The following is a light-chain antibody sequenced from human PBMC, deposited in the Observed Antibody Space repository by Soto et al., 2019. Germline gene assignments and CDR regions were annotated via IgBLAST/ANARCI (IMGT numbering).Light chain of an antibody. CDR2: DAS. Sequence: DIQMTQSPSTLSASVGDRVTITCRASQSISSWLAWYQQKPGKAPKLLIYDASILESGVPSRFSGSVSGTEFTLTISSLQPDDFATYYCQQYNSFPTFGQGTRLEIK. CDR1: QSISSW. J-gene: IGKJ5*01. CDR3: QQYNSFPT. V-gene: IGKV1-5*01.